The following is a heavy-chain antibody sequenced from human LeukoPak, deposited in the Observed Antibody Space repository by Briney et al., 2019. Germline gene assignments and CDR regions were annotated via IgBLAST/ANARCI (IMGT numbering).Heavy chain of an antibody. CDR1: GFTFSSYW. CDR2: IKQDGSEK. Sequence: GGSLRLSCAASGFTFSSYWMSWVRQAPGKGLEWVANIKQDGSEKYYVDSMKGRFTISRDNAKNSLYLQMNSLRAEDTAVYYCARTDIVLMVYAKYFDYWGQGTLVTVSS. J-gene: IGHJ4*02. D-gene: IGHD2-8*01. CDR3: ARTDIVLMVYAKYFDY. V-gene: IGHV3-7*01.